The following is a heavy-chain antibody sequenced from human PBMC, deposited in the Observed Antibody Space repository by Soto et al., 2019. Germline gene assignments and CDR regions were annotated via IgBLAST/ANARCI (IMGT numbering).Heavy chain of an antibody. V-gene: IGHV3-23*01. D-gene: IGHD6-19*01. CDR3: ANTLPGIAVAGWAFDY. CDR2: ISGSGGST. J-gene: IGHJ4*02. CDR1: GFTFSSYA. Sequence: PGGSLRLSCAASGFTFSSYAMSWVRQAPGKGLEWVSAISGSGGSTYYADSVKGRFTISRDNSKNTLYLQMNSLRAEDTAVYYCANTLPGIAVAGWAFDYWGQGTLVTVSS.